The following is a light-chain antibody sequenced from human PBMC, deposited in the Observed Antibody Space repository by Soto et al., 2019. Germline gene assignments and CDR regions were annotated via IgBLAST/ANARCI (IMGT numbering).Light chain of an antibody. Sequence: EMVMTQSPATLSVSPGERATLSCRASQSVSINLAWYQQKPGQAPRLLIYGASTRATGIPARFSGSGSGTEFTLTISSLQPDDFATYYCQQYNSYSRTFGQGTKVDI. CDR1: QSVSIN. CDR2: GAS. V-gene: IGKV3-15*01. J-gene: IGKJ1*01. CDR3: QQYNSYSRT.